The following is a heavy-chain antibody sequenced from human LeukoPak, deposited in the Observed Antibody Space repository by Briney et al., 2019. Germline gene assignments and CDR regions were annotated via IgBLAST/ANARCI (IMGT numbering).Heavy chain of an antibody. CDR1: GFSFSIYW. D-gene: IGHD6-13*01. CDR3: ARVGTAEGTLEDY. Sequence: GGSLRLSCAASGFSFSIYWMSWVRQPPGKGLEWVANIMHDGSEKNYVDSVKGRFTISRDNTKNSLYLQMDSLRVEDTAVYYCARVGTAEGTLEDYWGQGTLVTVSS. J-gene: IGHJ4*02. CDR2: IMHDGSEK. V-gene: IGHV3-7*01.